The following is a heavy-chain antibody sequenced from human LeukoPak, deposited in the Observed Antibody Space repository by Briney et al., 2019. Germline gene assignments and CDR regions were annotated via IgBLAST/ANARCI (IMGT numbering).Heavy chain of an antibody. CDR2: ISGSGGST. Sequence: GGSLRLSCAASGFTFSSYAMSWVRQAPGKGLERVSAISGSGGSTYYADSVKGRFTISRDNSKNTLYLQMNSLRAEDTAVYYCAKADFGMGATAPFDYWGQGTLVTVSS. CDR1: GFTFSSYA. CDR3: AKADFGMGATAPFDY. V-gene: IGHV3-23*01. J-gene: IGHJ4*02. D-gene: IGHD1-26*01.